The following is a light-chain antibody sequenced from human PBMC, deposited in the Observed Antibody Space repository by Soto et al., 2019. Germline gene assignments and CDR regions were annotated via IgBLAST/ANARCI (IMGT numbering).Light chain of an antibody. CDR2: AAS. V-gene: IGKV1-33*01. J-gene: IGKJ5*01. Sequence: DIQMTQSPSSLSASVGDRVTITCRTSQPINIYLNWYQHKPGKAPKLLIYAASSLQSGVPSRFSGSGSGTHFTFVISSLQPEDVAVYYCQQFDNFPITFGQGTRLEIK. CDR3: QQFDNFPIT. CDR1: QPINIY.